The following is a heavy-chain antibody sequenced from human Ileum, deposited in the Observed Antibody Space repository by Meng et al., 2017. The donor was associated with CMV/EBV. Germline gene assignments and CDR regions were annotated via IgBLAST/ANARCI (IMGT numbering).Heavy chain of an antibody. Sequence: YDFTAFYLYWVRQAPGQGLEWVGRINPISGATDYAQQVRGRVTMTRDTSISTAYMELSGLRSDDTAVYYCARGLDCDSTRRHNWFDLWGHGTLVTVSS. CDR3: ARGLDCDSTRRHNWFDL. D-gene: IGHD2-2*01. V-gene: IGHV1-2*06. J-gene: IGHJ5*02. CDR2: INPISGAT. CDR1: YDFTAFY.